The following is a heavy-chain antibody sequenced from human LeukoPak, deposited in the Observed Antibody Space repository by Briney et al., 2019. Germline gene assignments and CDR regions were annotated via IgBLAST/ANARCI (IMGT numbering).Heavy chain of an antibody. Sequence: SETLSLTCTVSGGSISSGSYYWSWIRQPAGKGLEWIGRIYTSGSTNYNPSLKSRVTISVDTSKNQFSLKLSSVTAADTAVYYCARDLGGWTTVTRGGAFDIWGQGTMVTVSS. J-gene: IGHJ3*02. CDR2: IYTSGST. V-gene: IGHV4-61*02. CDR1: GGSISSGSYY. CDR3: ARDLGGWTTVTRGGAFDI. D-gene: IGHD4-17*01.